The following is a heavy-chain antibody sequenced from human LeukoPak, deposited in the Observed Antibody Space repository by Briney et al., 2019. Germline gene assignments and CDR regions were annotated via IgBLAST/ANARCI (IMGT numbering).Heavy chain of an antibody. CDR2: IHYSGNT. Sequence: PSETLSLTCTVSGGSITSSLYYGAWIRQPPGKGLEWIGRIHYSGNTYCNPSLKSRVTISVDTSKNQFSLKLSSVTAADTAVYYCARYLEAGTTYYFDYWGQGTLVTVSS. D-gene: IGHD1-7*01. CDR3: ARYLEAGTTYYFDY. V-gene: IGHV4-39*01. J-gene: IGHJ4*02. CDR1: GGSITSSLYY.